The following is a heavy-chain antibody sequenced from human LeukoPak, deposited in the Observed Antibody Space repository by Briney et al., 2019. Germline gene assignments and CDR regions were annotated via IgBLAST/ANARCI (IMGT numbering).Heavy chain of an antibody. Sequence: GASVKVSCKASGYTFTTYYMHWVRQAPGQGLEWMGIINPSGGSTTYAQKFQGRVTMTRDTSTSTVYMELSSLRSEDTAVYYCARWGLVGANYYYCGMDVWGQGTTVTVSS. CDR3: ARWGLVGANYYYCGMDV. V-gene: IGHV1-46*01. CDR1: GYTFTTYY. CDR2: INPSGGST. D-gene: IGHD1-26*01. J-gene: IGHJ6*02.